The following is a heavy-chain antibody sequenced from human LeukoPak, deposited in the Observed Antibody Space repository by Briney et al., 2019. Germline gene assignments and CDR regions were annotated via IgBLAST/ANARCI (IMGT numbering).Heavy chain of an antibody. D-gene: IGHD3-22*01. V-gene: IGHV1-2*04. CDR2: INPNSGGT. J-gene: IGHJ6*02. CDR3: ARGLRSHYYDSSGYYYGMDV. Sequence: GASVKVPCKASGYTFTGYYMHWVRQAPGQGLEWMGWINPNSGGTNYAQKFQGWVTMTRDTSISTAYMELSRLRSDDTAVYYCARGLRSHYYDSSGYYYGMDVWGQGTTVTVSS. CDR1: GYTFTGYY.